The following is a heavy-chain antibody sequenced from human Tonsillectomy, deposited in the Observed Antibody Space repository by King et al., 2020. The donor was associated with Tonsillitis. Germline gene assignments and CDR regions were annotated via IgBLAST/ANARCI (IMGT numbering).Heavy chain of an antibody. D-gene: IGHD3-3*01. V-gene: IGHV3-7*01. CDR3: ARHKIGVHAVEF. CDR1: GFTFSGYW. CDR2: MNEDGSDR. J-gene: IGHJ4*02. Sequence: VQLVESGGGLVQPGGSLRLSCAVSGFTFSGYWMTWVRQAPGKGLEWVAMMNEDGSDRYHVDSVKGRITISRDNAKNSLFLQMNSLRVDDTAVYYCARHKIGVHAVEFWGQGTLVTVSS.